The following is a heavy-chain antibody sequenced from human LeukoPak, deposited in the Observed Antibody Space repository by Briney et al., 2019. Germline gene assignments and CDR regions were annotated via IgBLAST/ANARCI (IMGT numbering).Heavy chain of an antibody. CDR1: GFTFDDYA. CDR2: IRWNSGSI. CDR3: AKARRGYSSSWYEGDFDY. J-gene: IGHJ4*02. Sequence: PGGSLRLSCAPSGFTFDDYAMHWVRQAPGKCLEWVSGIRWNSGSIGYADSVKGRFTISRDNAKNSLYLQMNSLRAEDTALYYCAKARRGYSSSWYEGDFDYWGQGTLVTVSS. V-gene: IGHV3-9*01. D-gene: IGHD6-13*01.